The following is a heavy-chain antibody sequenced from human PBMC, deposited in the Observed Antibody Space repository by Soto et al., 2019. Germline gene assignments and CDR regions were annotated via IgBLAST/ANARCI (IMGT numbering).Heavy chain of an antibody. CDR1: GFSLSTSGVG. CDR2: IYWDDDK. D-gene: IGHD7-27*01. V-gene: IGHV2-5*02. CDR3: SHSWGRGYFDI. Sequence: QITLKESGPTLVKPRQTLTLTCTSSGFSLSTSGVGVGWIRQHPGKVLECRAIIYWDDDKRYSPSLNCWLTITKDTSKNQVVLTMTNMDPVDTATYYCSHSWGRGYFDIWGQGTMVTVSS. J-gene: IGHJ3*02.